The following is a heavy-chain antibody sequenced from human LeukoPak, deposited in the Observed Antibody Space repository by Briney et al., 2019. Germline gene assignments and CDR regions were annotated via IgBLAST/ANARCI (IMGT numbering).Heavy chain of an antibody. Sequence: GGSLRLSCEVSGFTFTDYWMNWVRQAPGKGPEWVVSIRQDGSEKTYVDSVKGRFTISRDNTKNSLSLQLNGLRAEDTAVYYCARDGTAAGLYFDLWGQGTLVTVSS. V-gene: IGHV3-7*01. CDR2: IRQDGSEK. CDR1: GFTFTDYW. D-gene: IGHD6-13*01. J-gene: IGHJ4*01. CDR3: ARDGTAAGLYFDL.